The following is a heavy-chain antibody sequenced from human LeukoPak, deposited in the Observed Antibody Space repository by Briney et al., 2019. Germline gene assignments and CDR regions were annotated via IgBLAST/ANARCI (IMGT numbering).Heavy chain of an antibody. CDR1: GFTFSSYS. CDR2: ISSSSSYI. V-gene: IGHV3-21*01. D-gene: IGHD6-19*01. J-gene: IGHJ4*02. CDR3: ARDGHGSSGWLSSEFYFDY. Sequence: PGGSLRLSCAASGFTFSSYSMNWVRQAPGKGLEWVSSISSSSSYIYYADSVKGRFTISRDNAKNSLYLQMNSLRAEDTAVYYCARDGHGSSGWLSSEFYFDYWGQGTLVTVSS.